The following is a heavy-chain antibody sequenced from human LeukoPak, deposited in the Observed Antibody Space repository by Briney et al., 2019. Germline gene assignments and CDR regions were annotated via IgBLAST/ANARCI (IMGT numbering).Heavy chain of an antibody. CDR2: IYHSGST. V-gene: IGHV4-38-2*02. CDR1: GYSISSGYF. CDR3: ATVSWLPGTSYYYMDV. D-gene: IGHD1-1*01. Sequence: SETLSLTCTVSGYSISSGYFWGWIREPPGKGLEWFGTIYHSGSTYYNPSLKSRVTISVDTSKNQFSLKLSSVTAADTAVYYCATVSWLPGTSYYYMDVRGKGTTVTVSS. J-gene: IGHJ6*03.